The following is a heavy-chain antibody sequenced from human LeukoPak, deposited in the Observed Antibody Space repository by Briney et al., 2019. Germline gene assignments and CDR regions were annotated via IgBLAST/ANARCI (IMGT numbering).Heavy chain of an antibody. CDR2: MNPNSGNT. V-gene: IGHV1-8*01. J-gene: IGHJ4*02. D-gene: IGHD1-26*01. Sequence: ASVKVSCKASGYTFTSYDINWVRQATGQGLECIGWMNPNSGNTGYAQKFQGRVTMTRNTSISTAYMELSSLRSEDTAVYYCARVGSGTPEDYFDYWGQGTLVTVSS. CDR3: ARVGSGTPEDYFDY. CDR1: GYTFTSYD.